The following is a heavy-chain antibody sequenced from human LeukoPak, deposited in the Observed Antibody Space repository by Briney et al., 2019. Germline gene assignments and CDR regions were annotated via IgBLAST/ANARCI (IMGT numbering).Heavy chain of an antibody. CDR3: AIIAVAGTFY. CDR2: ISSSSSYI. CDR1: GFTFSSYS. D-gene: IGHD6-19*01. Sequence: GGSLRLSCAASGFTFSSYSMNWVRQAPGKGLEWVSSISSSSSYIYYADSVKGRFTISRDNAKNSLYLQMNSLRAEDMAVYYCAIIAVAGTFYWGQGTLVTVSS. V-gene: IGHV3-21*01. J-gene: IGHJ4*02.